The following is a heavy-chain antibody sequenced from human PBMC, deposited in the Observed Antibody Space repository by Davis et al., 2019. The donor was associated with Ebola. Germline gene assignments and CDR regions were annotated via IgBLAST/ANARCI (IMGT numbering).Heavy chain of an antibody. J-gene: IGHJ4*02. D-gene: IGHD5-18*01. CDR1: GFTFSSYS. CDR2: ISSSSSYI. Sequence: PGGSLRLSCAASGFTFSSYSMNWVRQAPGKGLEWVSSISSSSSYIYYADSVKGRFTISRDNAKNSLYLQMNSLRAEDTAVYYCARAPWLRGPYDYWGQGTLVTVSS. CDR3: ARAPWLRGPYDY. V-gene: IGHV3-21*01.